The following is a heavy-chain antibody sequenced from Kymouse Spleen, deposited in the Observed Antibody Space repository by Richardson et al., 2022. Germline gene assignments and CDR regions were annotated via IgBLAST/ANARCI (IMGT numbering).Heavy chain of an antibody. CDR1: GFTFSSYG. CDR2: IWYDGSNK. CDR3: AREVIAARPQGMDV. V-gene: IGHV3-33*01. J-gene: IGHJ6*02. Sequence: QVQLVESGGGVVQPGRSLRLSCAASGFTFSSYGMHWVRQAPGKGLEWVAVIWYDGSNKYYADSVKGRFTISRDNSKNTLYLQMNSLRAEDTAVYYCAREVIAARPQGMDVWGQGTTVTVSS. D-gene: IGHD6-6*01.